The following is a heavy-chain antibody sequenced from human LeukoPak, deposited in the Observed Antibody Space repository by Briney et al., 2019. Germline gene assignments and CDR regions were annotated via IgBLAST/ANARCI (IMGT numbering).Heavy chain of an antibody. V-gene: IGHV1-69*13. D-gene: IGHD3-22*01. J-gene: IGHJ4*02. CDR3: ARDSYYDSSGPYRFDY. Sequence: GASVKVSCKASGGTFSSYAISWVRQAPGQGLEWMGGIIPIFGTANYAQKFQGRVTITADESTSTAYMELSSLRSEDTAVYYCARDSYYDSSGPYRFDYWGQGTLVTVSS. CDR2: IIPIFGTA. CDR1: GGTFSSYA.